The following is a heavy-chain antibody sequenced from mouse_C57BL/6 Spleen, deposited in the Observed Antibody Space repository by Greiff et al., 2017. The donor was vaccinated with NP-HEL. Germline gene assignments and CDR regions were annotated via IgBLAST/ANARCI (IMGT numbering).Heavy chain of an antibody. CDR3: AREDYYGSSYVGY. D-gene: IGHD1-1*01. J-gene: IGHJ2*01. V-gene: IGHV1-76*01. CDR2: IYPGSGNT. CDR1: GYTFTDYY. Sequence: QVQLQQSGAELVRPGASVKLSCKASGYTFTDYYINWVKQRPGQGLEWIARIYPGSGNTYYNEKFKGKATLTAEKSSSTAYMQLSSLTSEDSAVYFCAREDYYGSSYVGYWGQGTTLTVSS.